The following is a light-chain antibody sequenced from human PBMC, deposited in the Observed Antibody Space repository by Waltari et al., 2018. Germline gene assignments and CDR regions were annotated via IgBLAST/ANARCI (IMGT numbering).Light chain of an antibody. CDR3: HSRDTSGDYVL. CDR2: ASD. CDR1: SLRSYY. Sequence: SSDLTTDPAVPVALGPTVRITCQGDSLRSYYPTWYQQKPVKAPLFVTYASDRRPAGVPGRFSASSSGNSASLIIAGAQAEDEGDYYCHSRDTSGDYVLFGGGTRLTV. J-gene: IGLJ2*01. V-gene: IGLV3-19*01.